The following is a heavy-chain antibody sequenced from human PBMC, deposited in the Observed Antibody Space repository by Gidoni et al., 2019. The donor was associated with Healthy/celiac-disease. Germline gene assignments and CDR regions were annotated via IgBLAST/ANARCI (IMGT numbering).Heavy chain of an antibody. D-gene: IGHD2-2*01. CDR2: ISSSSSTI. CDR1: GFTFSSYS. J-gene: IGHJ6*02. Sequence: EVQLVESGGGLVQPGCSLILSCAASGFTFSSYSMNWVLQAPGKGLEWVSYISSSSSTIYYADSVKGRFTISRDNAKNSLYLKMNSLRDEDTAVYCCARDLRYCSSTSCYYYYYYGMDVWGQGTTVTVSS. CDR3: ARDLRYCSSTSCYYYYYYGMDV. V-gene: IGHV3-48*02.